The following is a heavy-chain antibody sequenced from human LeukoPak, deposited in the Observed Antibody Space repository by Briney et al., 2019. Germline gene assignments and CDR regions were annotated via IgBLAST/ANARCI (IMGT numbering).Heavy chain of an antibody. Sequence: SEALSLTCTVSGGSISSYYWSWIRQPPGKGLEWIGYIYYSGSTNYNPSLKSRVTISVDTSKNQFSLKLSSVTAADTAVYHCSGGEWLVRIDYWGQGTLVTVSS. J-gene: IGHJ4*02. CDR1: GGSISSYY. V-gene: IGHV4-59*01. CDR2: IYYSGST. CDR3: SGGEWLVRIDY. D-gene: IGHD6-19*01.